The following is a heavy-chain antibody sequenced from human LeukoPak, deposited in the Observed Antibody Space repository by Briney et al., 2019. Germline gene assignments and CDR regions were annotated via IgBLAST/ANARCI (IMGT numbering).Heavy chain of an antibody. Sequence: PSETLSLTCAVSSCSINSGYYWGWIRQPPGKGLEWIGSIYNSGSTYYNQSLKSRVTISVDTSKNQFSLKLNSVTAADTAVYYSARQYCSGGSCYYFDYWGEGTLVTVSS. D-gene: IGHD2-15*01. V-gene: IGHV4-38-2*01. CDR2: IYNSGST. J-gene: IGHJ4*02. CDR1: SCSINSGYY. CDR3: ARQYCSGGSCYYFDY.